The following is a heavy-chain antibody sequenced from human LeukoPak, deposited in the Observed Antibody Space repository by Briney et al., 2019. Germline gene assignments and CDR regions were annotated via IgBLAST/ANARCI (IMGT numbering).Heavy chain of an antibody. J-gene: IGHJ4*02. V-gene: IGHV3-30*04. CDR3: ARAQDSSGYEMCYFDN. CDR2: ISYDGSSK. Sequence: GGSLRLSCAASGFTFSSYGMVWVRQAPGKGLEWVAVISYDGSSKYYADSVKGRFIISRDNFKNTLYLQMNSLRAEDTAVYYCARAQDSSGYEMCYFDNWGQGTLVTVSS. D-gene: IGHD3-22*01. CDR1: GFTFSSYG.